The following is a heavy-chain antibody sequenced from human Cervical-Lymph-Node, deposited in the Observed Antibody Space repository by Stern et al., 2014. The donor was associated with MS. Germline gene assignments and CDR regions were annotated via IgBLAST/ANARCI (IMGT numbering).Heavy chain of an antibody. J-gene: IGHJ6*02. CDR3: ARRPPDCSSTSCYGMDV. D-gene: IGHD2-2*01. V-gene: IGHV5-51*01. CDR2: IYPGDSDT. CDR1: GYSFRKYW. Sequence: EVQLVESGGEVKKPGESLKISCKGSGYSFRKYWIGWVRQMPGKGLEWMGIIYPGDSDTRYSPSFPGHVTLSADISINPAYLQWESLKASDTAMYYCARRPPDCSSTSCYGMDVWGQGTTVIVSS.